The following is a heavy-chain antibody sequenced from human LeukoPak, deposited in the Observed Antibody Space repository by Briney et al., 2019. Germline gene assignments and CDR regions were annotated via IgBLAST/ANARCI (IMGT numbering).Heavy chain of an antibody. CDR3: ARDCGGDCYFGY. D-gene: IGHD2-21*01. J-gene: IGHJ4*02. CDR1: GFTLSSYS. CDR2: ISSSSSYI. Sequence: GGSLRLSCAASGFTLSSYSMNWVRQAPGKGLEWVSSISSSSSYIYYADSVKGRFTISRDNAKNSLYLQMNSLRAEDTAVYYCARDCGGDCYFGYWGQGTLVTVSS. V-gene: IGHV3-21*01.